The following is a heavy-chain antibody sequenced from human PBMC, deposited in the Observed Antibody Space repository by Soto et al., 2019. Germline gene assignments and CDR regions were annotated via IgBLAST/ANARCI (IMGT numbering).Heavy chain of an antibody. V-gene: IGHV3-23*01. CDR1: GFTFSSYS. Sequence: EESLRLSCAASGFTFSSYSMNWVRQAPGKGLEWVSDISGSGDNTYYADSVKGRFTISRDNSKSTLYLQMNSLRAEDTALYYCAKGDTTMITDYYAMDVWGQGTTVTVSS. D-gene: IGHD5-18*01. CDR3: AKGDTTMITDYYAMDV. J-gene: IGHJ6*02. CDR2: ISGSGDNT.